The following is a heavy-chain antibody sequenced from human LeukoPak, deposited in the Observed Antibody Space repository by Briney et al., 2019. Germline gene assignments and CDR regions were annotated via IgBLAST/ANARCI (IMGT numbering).Heavy chain of an antibody. V-gene: IGHV3-21*01. CDR3: VSGNDPDSTWENYRLDAFDI. CDR1: GYTFSHYS. Sequence: GGSLRHSCAASGYTFSHYSVNWVRQAPGKGLEWVSSISSTSDYIYYADSVKGRFTISRDNTKSSLYLQMNSLRAEDTAVYYCVSGNDPDSTWENYRLDAFDIWGQGTTVIVSS. D-gene: IGHD3-16*02. CDR2: ISSTSDYI. J-gene: IGHJ3*02.